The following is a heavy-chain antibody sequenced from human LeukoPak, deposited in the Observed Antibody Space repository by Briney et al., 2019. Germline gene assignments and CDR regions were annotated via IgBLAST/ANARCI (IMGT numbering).Heavy chain of an antibody. Sequence: ASVKVSCKASAYTFIAYDINWVRQAPGQGLEGMGWMNPNSGNIGYAQKFQGRVTMTRNSSINTAYMELSSLRFDDTAVYNCARVQGVWFGEPLRLNQLEYWGQGTLVTVSS. CDR1: AYTFIAYD. CDR2: MNPNSGNI. CDR3: ARVQGVWFGEPLRLNQLEY. V-gene: IGHV1-8*01. D-gene: IGHD3-10*01. J-gene: IGHJ4*02.